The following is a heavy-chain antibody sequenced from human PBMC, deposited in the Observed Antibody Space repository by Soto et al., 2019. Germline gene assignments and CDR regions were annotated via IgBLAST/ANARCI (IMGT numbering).Heavy chain of an antibody. J-gene: IGHJ4*02. CDR3: AKGSRGYTGYVFDY. D-gene: IGHD5-12*01. Sequence: EVQLLESGGGLVQPGGSLRLSCATSGFSFGGYAMSWVRQAPGKGLDWVSSISGSGATTYYTNSVKGRFTISRDNSKNTVYLQMNNLRAEDTAVYYCAKGSRGYTGYVFDYWGQGALVTVSS. CDR2: ISGSGATT. CDR1: GFSFGGYA. V-gene: IGHV3-23*01.